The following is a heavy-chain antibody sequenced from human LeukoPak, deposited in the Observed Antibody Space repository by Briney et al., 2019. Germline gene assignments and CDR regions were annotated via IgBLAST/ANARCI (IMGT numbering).Heavy chain of an antibody. V-gene: IGHV4-34*01. D-gene: IGHD1-7*01. CDR1: GGSFSGYY. J-gene: IGHJ5*02. CDR3: ARKYNWNYNWFDP. CDR2: INHSGST. Sequence: SETLSLTCADYGGSFSGYYWSWIRQPPGKGLEWIGEINHSGSTNYNPSLKSRVTISVDTSKNQFSLKLSSVTAADTAVYYCARKYNWNYNWFDPWGQGTLVTVSS.